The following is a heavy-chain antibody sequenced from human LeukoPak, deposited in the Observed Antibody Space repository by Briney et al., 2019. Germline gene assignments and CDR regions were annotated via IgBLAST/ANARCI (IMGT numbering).Heavy chain of an antibody. D-gene: IGHD1-26*01. Sequence: ASVKVSCKASGYTFTGYYMHWVRQAPGQGLEWMGRINPNSGGTNYAQKFQGRVTMTRDTSISTAYMELSRLRSDDTAVYYCARGKVWGEGSTTYFDYWGQGTLVTVSS. CDR1: GYTFTGYY. CDR3: ARGKVWGEGSTTYFDY. V-gene: IGHV1-2*06. J-gene: IGHJ4*02. CDR2: INPNSGGT.